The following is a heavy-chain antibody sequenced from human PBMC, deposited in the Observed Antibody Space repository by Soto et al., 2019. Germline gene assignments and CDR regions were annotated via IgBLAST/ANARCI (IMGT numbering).Heavy chain of an antibody. J-gene: IGHJ4*02. V-gene: IGHV3-74*01. CDR2: ISGDGTTI. Sequence: EVQLVESGGDSVQPGGSLRLSCAASGFPFSSYWMHCVRHTPGKVLEWVSRISGDGTTIYYADSVTGRFTVSRDNAKNTLSLQMSGLGAEDTAVYYCAREYYGLLTGYYNDHWGQGTLVSVSS. CDR1: GFPFSSYW. D-gene: IGHD3-9*01. CDR3: AREYYGLLTGYYNDH.